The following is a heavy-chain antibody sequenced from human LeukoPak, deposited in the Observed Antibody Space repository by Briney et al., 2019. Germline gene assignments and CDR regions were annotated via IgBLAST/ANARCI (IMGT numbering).Heavy chain of an antibody. CDR3: ARDPTFVLAAAGTGPIDY. CDR2: ISAYNGNT. V-gene: IGHV1-18*01. D-gene: IGHD6-13*01. CDR1: GYTFTSYG. J-gene: IGHJ4*02. Sequence: ASVKVSCKASGYTFTSYGISWVRQAPGQGLEWMGWISAYNGNTNYAQKLQGRVTMTTDTSTSTAYMELRSLRSDDTAVYYCARDPTFVLAAAGTGPIDYWGQGTLVTVSS.